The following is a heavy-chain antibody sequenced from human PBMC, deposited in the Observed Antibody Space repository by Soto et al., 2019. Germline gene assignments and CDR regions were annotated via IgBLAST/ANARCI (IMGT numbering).Heavy chain of an antibody. CDR1: GGTFSSYT. V-gene: IGHV1-69*08. D-gene: IGHD2-15*01. CDR3: ARDRRSGGSCYSYYFDY. J-gene: IGHJ4*02. Sequence: QVQLVQSGAEVKKPGSSVKVSCKASGGTFSSYTISWVRQAPGQGLEWMGRIIPILGIANYAQKFQGRVTITADKSASTAYMELSCLTSEDTAVYYCARDRRSGGSCYSYYFDYWGQGSLVTVSS. CDR2: IIPILGIA.